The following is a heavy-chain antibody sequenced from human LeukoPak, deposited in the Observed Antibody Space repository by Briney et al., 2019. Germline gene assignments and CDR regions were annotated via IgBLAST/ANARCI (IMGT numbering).Heavy chain of an antibody. J-gene: IGHJ2*01. V-gene: IGHV3-13*01. CDR2: IGIAGDT. Sequence: GGSLRLSCAASGFIFSEYDIHWVRQPTGKGLEWVSGIGIAGDTYYIDSVRGRFTISRENAKNSLFLQMNSLTAGDTAVYYCVRGPQRTLGYFDLWGRGARVTVSS. CDR1: GFIFSEYD. CDR3: VRGPQRTLGYFDL.